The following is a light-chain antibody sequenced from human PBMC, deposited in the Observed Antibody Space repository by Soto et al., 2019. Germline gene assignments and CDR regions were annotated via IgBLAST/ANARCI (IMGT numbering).Light chain of an antibody. CDR2: GAS. V-gene: IGKV3-20*01. Sequence: EIVRTQSPATLSVSPGERATLSCRASQGVRSNLAWYQQKPGQAPRLLISGASSRATGIPDRFSGSGSGTDFTLTISRLEPEDFAMYFCQQYGGSPITFGQGTRLEIK. J-gene: IGKJ5*01. CDR1: QGVRSN. CDR3: QQYGGSPIT.